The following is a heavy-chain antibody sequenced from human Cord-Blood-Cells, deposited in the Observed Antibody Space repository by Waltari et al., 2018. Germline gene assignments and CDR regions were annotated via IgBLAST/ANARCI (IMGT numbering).Heavy chain of an antibody. CDR3: ARFSGSFDY. CDR1: ISSSSYY. V-gene: IGHV4-39*01. J-gene: IGHJ4*02. D-gene: IGHD1-26*01. Sequence: ISSSSYYWGWIRQPPGKGLEWIGSIYYSGSTYYNPSLKSRVTISVDTSKNQFSLKLSSVTAADTAVYYCARFSGSFDYWGQGTLVTVSS. CDR2: IYYSGST.